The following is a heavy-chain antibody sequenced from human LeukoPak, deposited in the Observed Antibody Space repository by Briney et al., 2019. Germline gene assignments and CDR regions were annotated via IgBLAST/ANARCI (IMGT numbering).Heavy chain of an antibody. Sequence: ASVKVSCKASGYTFTGYYMHWVRQAPGQGLEWMGRINPNSGGTNYAQKFQGRVTMTRGTSINTAYMDLSRPRSDDTAVYYCARGRNSVYYFNVVAPSYFDYWGQGTLVTVSS. CDR3: ARGRNSVYYFNVVAPSYFDY. V-gene: IGHV1-2*06. CDR2: INPNSGGT. D-gene: IGHD3-22*01. J-gene: IGHJ4*02. CDR1: GYTFTGYY.